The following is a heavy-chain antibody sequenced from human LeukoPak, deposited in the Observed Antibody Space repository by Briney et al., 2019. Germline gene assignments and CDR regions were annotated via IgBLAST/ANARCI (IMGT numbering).Heavy chain of an antibody. D-gene: IGHD3-10*01. CDR1: GFTFSSYG. CDR2: ISYDGSNK. V-gene: IGHV3-30*18. CDR3: AKVSAYFLYGWGILGVRDV. Sequence: PGGSLRLSCAASGFTFSSYGMHWVRQAPGKGLEWVAVISYDGSNKYYADSVKGRFTISRDNSKNTLYLQMNSLRAEDTAVYYCAKVSAYFLYGWGILGVRDVWAKGTTVPVS. J-gene: IGHJ6*03.